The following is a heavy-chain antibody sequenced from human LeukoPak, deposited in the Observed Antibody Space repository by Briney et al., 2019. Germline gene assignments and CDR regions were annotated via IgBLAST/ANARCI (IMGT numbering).Heavy chain of an antibody. CDR1: GFTFSTYR. Sequence: GGSLRLSCAASGFTFSTYRMSWVRQAPGKGLEWVANIKQDGSEKHYVDSVKGRFTISRDNAKNSLYLQMNSLRAEDTAIYYCAKDRVVVVAAALYFDSWGQGTLVTVSS. CDR2: IKQDGSEK. D-gene: IGHD2-15*01. CDR3: AKDRVVVVAAALYFDS. J-gene: IGHJ4*02. V-gene: IGHV3-7*03.